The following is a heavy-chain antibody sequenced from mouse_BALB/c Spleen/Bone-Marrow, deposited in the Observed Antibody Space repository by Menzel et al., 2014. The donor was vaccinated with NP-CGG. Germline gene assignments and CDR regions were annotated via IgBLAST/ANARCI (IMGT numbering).Heavy chain of an antibody. CDR1: GFTFSSFG. CDR3: ARGNYGFSFYYAMDY. J-gene: IGHJ4*01. CDR2: ISGGSSTI. D-gene: IGHD1-1*01. V-gene: IGHV5-17*02. Sequence: EVQLVESGGGLVQPGGSRKLSCAASGFTFSSFGMHWVRQAPEKGLEWVAYISGGSSTIYYADTVKGRFTISRDNPKNTLFLQMTSLKSEDTAMYYCARGNYGFSFYYAMDYWGQGTSVTVSS.